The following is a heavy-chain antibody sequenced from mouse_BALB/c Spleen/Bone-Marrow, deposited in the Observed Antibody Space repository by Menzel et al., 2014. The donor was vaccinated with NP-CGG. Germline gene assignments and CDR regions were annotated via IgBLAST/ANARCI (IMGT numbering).Heavy chain of an antibody. Sequence: VQGVESGPELVKPGASVRISCKASGYTFTRYYIHWVKQRPGQGLEWIGWIYPGNVNTKYNEKFKGKATLTADKSSSTAYMQLSSLTSEDSAVYFCATYDYWGQGTTLTVSS. CDR3: ATYDY. CDR2: IYPGNVNT. J-gene: IGHJ2*01. V-gene: IGHV1S56*01. CDR1: GYTFTRYY.